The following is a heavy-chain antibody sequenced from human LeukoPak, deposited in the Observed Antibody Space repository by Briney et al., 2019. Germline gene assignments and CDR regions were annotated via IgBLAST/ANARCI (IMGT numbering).Heavy chain of an antibody. Sequence: PSGTLSLTCAVSGGSISSSYWWSWVRQPPGKGLEWIGEVYHSGSTNYYPSLKSRVTISIEKSKNQFSLKLSSVTAADTAVYYCARAGTIQLWSLDYWGQGTLVTVSS. CDR1: GGSISSSYW. CDR3: ARAGTIQLWSLDY. J-gene: IGHJ4*02. V-gene: IGHV4-4*02. D-gene: IGHD5-18*01. CDR2: VYHSGST.